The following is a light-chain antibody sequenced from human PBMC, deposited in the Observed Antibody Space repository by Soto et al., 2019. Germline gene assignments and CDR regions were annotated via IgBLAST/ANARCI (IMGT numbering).Light chain of an antibody. J-gene: IGKJ5*01. V-gene: IGKV3-20*01. CDR1: QSVSSSY. Sequence: EIVLTQSPGTLSLSPGERATLSCRASQSVSSSYLAWYQQKPGQAPRLLIYGASSRATGIPDRFSGSGSGTDFTLTLSRLDPEDFAVYDCQQYGSSPPSITFGQGTRLEIK. CDR3: QQYGSSPPSIT. CDR2: GAS.